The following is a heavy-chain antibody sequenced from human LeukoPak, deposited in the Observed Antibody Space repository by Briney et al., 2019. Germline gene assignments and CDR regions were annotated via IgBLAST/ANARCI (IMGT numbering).Heavy chain of an antibody. J-gene: IGHJ4*02. CDR1: GFTFSSYG. Sequence: GGSLGLSCAASGFTFSSYGMHWVRQAPGKGLEWVAFIRYDGSNKYYADSVKGRFTISRDNSKNTLYLQMNSLRAEDTAVYYCAKDARYGSGSYLDYWGQGTLVTVSS. D-gene: IGHD3-10*01. CDR3: AKDARYGSGSYLDY. CDR2: IRYDGSNK. V-gene: IGHV3-30*02.